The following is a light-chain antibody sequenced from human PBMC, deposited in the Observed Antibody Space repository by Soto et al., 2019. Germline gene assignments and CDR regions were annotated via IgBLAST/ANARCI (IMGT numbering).Light chain of an antibody. CDR2: GAS. Sequence: EIVMTQSPATLPVSPGERAPISCRASQSVSSSYLAWYQQKPGQAPRLIIYGASSRATGIPDRFSGSGSGTDCTLTISRLEPEDVAVYYCQQYGSSPGTFGQGTKVDI. CDR3: QQYGSSPGT. CDR1: QSVSSSY. J-gene: IGKJ1*01. V-gene: IGKV3-20*01.